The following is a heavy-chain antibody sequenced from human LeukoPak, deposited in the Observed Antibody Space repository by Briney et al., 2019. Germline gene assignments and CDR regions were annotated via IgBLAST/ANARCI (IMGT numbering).Heavy chain of an antibody. V-gene: IGHV3-53*01. CDR2: IYSGGST. CDR3: ARSARSGYYQYAFDI. CDR1: GFTVSSNY. Sequence: GGSLRLSCAASGFTVSSNYMSWVRQAPGKGLEWVSVIYSGGSTYYADSVKGRFTISRDNSKNTLYLQMNGLRAEDTAVYYCARSARSGYYQYAFDIWGQGTMVTVSS. D-gene: IGHD3-22*01. J-gene: IGHJ3*02.